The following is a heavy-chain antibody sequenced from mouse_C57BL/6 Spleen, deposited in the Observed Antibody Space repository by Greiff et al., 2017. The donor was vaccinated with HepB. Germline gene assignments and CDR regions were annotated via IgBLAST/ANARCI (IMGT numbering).Heavy chain of an antibody. D-gene: IGHD5-5*01. CDR2: IYPGDGDT. V-gene: IGHV1-82*01. J-gene: IGHJ4*01. Sequence: VQLQQSGPELVKPGASVKISCKASGYAFSSSWMNRVKQRPGKGLEWIGRIYPGDGDTNYNGKFKGKATLTADKSSSTAYMQLSSLTSEDSAVYFCARERTTLDAMDYWGQGTSVTVSS. CDR1: GYAFSSSW. CDR3: ARERTTLDAMDY.